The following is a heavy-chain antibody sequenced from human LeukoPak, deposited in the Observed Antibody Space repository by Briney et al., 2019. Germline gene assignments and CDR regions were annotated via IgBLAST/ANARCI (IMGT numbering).Heavy chain of an antibody. Sequence: SETLSLTCAVYGRSFSGYYWSWIRQPPGKGLEWIGEINHSGSTNYNPSLKSRVTISVDTSKNQFSLKLSSVTAADTAVYYCARFNYYDSSGYAYWGQGTLVTVSS. CDR2: INHSGST. CDR3: ARFNYYDSSGYAY. D-gene: IGHD3-22*01. CDR1: GRSFSGYY. V-gene: IGHV4-34*01. J-gene: IGHJ4*02.